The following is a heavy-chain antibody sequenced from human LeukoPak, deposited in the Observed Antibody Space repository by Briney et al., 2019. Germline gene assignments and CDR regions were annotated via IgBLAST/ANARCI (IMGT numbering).Heavy chain of an antibody. CDR2: INPSGGST. CDR3: ARDLWWFGELYYFDY. D-gene: IGHD3-10*01. J-gene: IGHJ4*02. Sequence: GGSLRLSCVASGFTFTGHSMHWVRQAPGQGLEWMGIINPSGGSTSYAQKFQGRVTMTRDMSTSTVYMELGSLRSEDTAVYYCARDLWWFGELYYFDYWGQGTLVTVSS. V-gene: IGHV1-46*01. CDR1: GFTFTGHS.